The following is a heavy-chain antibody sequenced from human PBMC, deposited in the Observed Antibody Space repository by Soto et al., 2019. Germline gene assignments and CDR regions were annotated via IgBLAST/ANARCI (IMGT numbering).Heavy chain of an antibody. CDR1: GLTFSSYW. CDR3: ARASGSNIHFDY. V-gene: IGHV3-74*01. Sequence: EVQLVESGGGLVQPGGSLRLSCAASGLTFSSYWMHWVRQAPGKGLVWVSRINTDGSSTTYADSVKGRFTISRDNTKKTLNLQMNSLRVEDTAVYYCARASGSNIHFDYWGQGTLVTVSS. D-gene: IGHD1-26*01. J-gene: IGHJ4*02. CDR2: INTDGSST.